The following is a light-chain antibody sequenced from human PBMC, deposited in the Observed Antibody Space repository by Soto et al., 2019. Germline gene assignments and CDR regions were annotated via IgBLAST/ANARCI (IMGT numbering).Light chain of an antibody. V-gene: IGKV1-16*02. CDR2: AAT. Sequence: DIQMTQSPSSLSAFVGDRVTITCRASQGIGNHLAWYQQKPGKAPKSLIYAATNLQSGVPSKFSGRGSGPDFTLTISSLHPEDFGTYYCQQYNSYPLTFGGGTKVEI. CDR3: QQYNSYPLT. CDR1: QGIGNH. J-gene: IGKJ4*01.